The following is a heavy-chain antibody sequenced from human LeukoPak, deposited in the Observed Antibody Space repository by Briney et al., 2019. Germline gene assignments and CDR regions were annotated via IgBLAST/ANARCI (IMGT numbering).Heavy chain of an antibody. CDR2: VSKTGST. D-gene: IGHD6-19*01. CDR3: AREGAHSSGWSPFDY. CDR1: GASISECF. V-gene: IGHV4-59*01. J-gene: IGHJ4*02. Sequence: RTSENQSLICSVSGASISECFWSWIRQPPGQTLEWLGYVSKTGSTNYNPSLRSRVTISKDTSRNQSSLKLTSATAADTAVYYCAREGAHSSGWSPFDYGGQGTLVTVSS.